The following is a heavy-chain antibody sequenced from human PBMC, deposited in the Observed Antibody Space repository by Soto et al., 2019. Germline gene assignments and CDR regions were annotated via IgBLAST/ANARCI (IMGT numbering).Heavy chain of an antibody. CDR3: ARGGQDFWSGPFDY. CDR1: GGSISNYF. CDR2: IDNSGST. D-gene: IGHD3-3*01. J-gene: IGHJ4*02. V-gene: IGHV4-4*07. Sequence: SETLSLTCTVSGGSISNYFCNWIRQPAGKGLEWIGRIDNSGSTNYNPSLESRITMSADTSRNQFSLKLNSVTAADTAVHYCARGGQDFWSGPFDYWGQGALVTVSS.